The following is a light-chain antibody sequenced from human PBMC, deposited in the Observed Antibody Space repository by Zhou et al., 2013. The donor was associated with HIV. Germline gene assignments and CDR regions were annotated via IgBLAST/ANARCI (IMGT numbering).Light chain of an antibody. Sequence: EIVMTQSPATLSVSPGERVILSCRASQSVSSKLAWYQQKPGQTPRLLIYDASTRATALPPRFSGSGFGTEFTLSISSLQSEDFATYYCLQHNSYPRTFGQGTNVEIK. CDR2: DAS. V-gene: IGKV3-15*01. CDR3: LQHNSYPRT. CDR1: QSVSSK. J-gene: IGKJ1*01.